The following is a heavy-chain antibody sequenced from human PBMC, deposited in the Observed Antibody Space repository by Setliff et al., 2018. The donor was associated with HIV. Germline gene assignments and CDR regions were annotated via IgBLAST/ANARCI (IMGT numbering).Heavy chain of an antibody. CDR1: GDSISSYS. CDR2: IYNSAST. D-gene: IGHD6-13*01. J-gene: IGHJ4*02. V-gene: IGHV4-59*12. Sequence: PSETLSLTCTVSGDSISSYSWNWIRQPPGKGLEWIGYIYNSASTSYNPSLKSRVTISIDTSKNQFSLKLSSVTAADTAVYFCARGRGSSSSWPIDYWGQGTLVTVSS. CDR3: ARGRGSSSSWPIDY.